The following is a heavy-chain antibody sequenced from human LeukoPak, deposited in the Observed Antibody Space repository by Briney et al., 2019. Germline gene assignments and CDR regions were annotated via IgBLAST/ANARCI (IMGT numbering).Heavy chain of an antibody. CDR3: AKNYYDSSGYYPY. D-gene: IGHD3-22*01. J-gene: IGHJ4*02. V-gene: IGHV3-23*01. Sequence: GGSLRLSCAASGFTFSSYAMSWVRLAPGKGLEWVSAISGSGGSTYYADSVKGRFTISRDNSKNTLYLQMNSLRAEDTAVYYCAKNYYDSSGYYPYWGQGTLVTVSS. CDR1: GFTFSSYA. CDR2: ISGSGGST.